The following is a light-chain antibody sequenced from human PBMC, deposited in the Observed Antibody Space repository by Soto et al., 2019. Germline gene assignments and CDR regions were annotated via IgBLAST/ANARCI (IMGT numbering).Light chain of an antibody. CDR1: LSVGTN. Sequence: VMTQSPATLSVSPGERATLSCRASLSVGTNLAWYQQKPGQPPRLLIYGATTRATGIPARFSGSGSGTDFTLTISSLQSKDFAVDYCQHPNKCPPGTFGQGTRVEIK. J-gene: IGKJ1*01. CDR3: QHPNKCPPGT. V-gene: IGKV3-15*01. CDR2: GAT.